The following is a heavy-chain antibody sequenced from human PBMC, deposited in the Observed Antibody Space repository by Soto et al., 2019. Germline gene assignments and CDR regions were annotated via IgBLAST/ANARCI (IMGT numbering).Heavy chain of an antibody. V-gene: IGHV4-39*01. CDR1: GGSISSSSYY. CDR3: ARVRIDHEWFDP. Sequence: SETLSLTCTVSGGSISSSSYYWGWIRQSPGKGLEWIGNIYSSGSTYCNTSLKSRVTISADTSKNQFSLTLRFVTAADTAVYYCARVRIDHEWFDPWGQGTLVTVSS. CDR2: IYSSGST. J-gene: IGHJ5*02.